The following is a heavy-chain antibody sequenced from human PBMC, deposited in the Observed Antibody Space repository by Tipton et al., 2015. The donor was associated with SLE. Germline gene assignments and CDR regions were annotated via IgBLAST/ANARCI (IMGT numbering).Heavy chain of an antibody. D-gene: IGHD5-24*01. CDR2: ISYDGSNK. CDR3: ARDPDGLDRWYFDL. J-gene: IGHJ2*01. CDR1: GFTFSSYA. V-gene: IGHV3-30*04. Sequence: SLRLSCAASGFTFSSYAMSWVRQAPGKGLEWVAVISYDGSNKYYADSVKGRFTISRDNSKNTLYLQMNSLRAEDTAVYYCARDPDGLDRWYFDLWGRGTLVTVSS.